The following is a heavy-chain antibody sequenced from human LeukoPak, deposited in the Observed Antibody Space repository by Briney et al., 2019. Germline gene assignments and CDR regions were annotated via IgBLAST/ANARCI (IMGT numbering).Heavy chain of an antibody. V-gene: IGHV3-23*01. CDR3: AKRIQSAMAMGY. J-gene: IGHJ4*02. CDR1: GFTFSSYG. D-gene: IGHD5-18*01. Sequence: PGGSLRLSCAASGFTFSSYGMSWVRQAPGKGLEWVSDISGSGGSTYYADSVKGRFTISRHNSKNTMYLQMNSLRAEDTAVYYCAKRIQSAMAMGYWGQGTLVTVSS. CDR2: ISGSGGST.